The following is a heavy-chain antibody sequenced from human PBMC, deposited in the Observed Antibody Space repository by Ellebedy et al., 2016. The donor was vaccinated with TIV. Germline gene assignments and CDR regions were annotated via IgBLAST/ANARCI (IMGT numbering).Heavy chain of an antibody. CDR1: GFTFSSYS. CDR2: ISSSSSYI. D-gene: IGHD2-15*01. CDR3: AKDNGHCSGGSCYSEGWFDP. J-gene: IGHJ5*02. V-gene: IGHV3-21*01. Sequence: GESLKISXAASGFTFSSYSMNWVRQAPGKGLEWVSSISSSSSYIYYADSVKGRFTISRDNAKNSLYLQMNSLRAEDTAVYYCAKDNGHCSGGSCYSEGWFDPWGQGTLVTVSS.